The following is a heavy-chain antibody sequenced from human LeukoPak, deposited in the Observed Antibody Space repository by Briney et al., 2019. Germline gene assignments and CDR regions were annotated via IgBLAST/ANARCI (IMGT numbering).Heavy chain of an antibody. CDR1: GFIVSSNY. CDR2: IYSGGST. CDR3: ARDLVYYGSGSSID. Sequence: GGSLRLSCAASGFIVSSNYMSCVRQAPGKGLEWVSVIYSGGSTYYADSVKGRFTISRDNSKNTLYLQMNSLRAEDTAVYYCARDLVYYGSGSSIDWGQGTLVTVSS. J-gene: IGHJ4*02. V-gene: IGHV3-53*01. D-gene: IGHD3-10*01.